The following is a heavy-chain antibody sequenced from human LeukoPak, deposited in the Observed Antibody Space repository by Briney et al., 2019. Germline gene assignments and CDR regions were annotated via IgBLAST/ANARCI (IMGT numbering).Heavy chain of an antibody. J-gene: IGHJ3*02. V-gene: IGHV4-34*01. CDR1: GGSFSGHS. Sequence: SETLSLTCAVYGGSFSGHSRFWIRQPPGKGLEWIGEINHSGSTNYNPSLKSRVTISIDKSKNQFSLRLSSVTAADTAVYYCASGGLWSREAFDIWGQGTMVTVSS. D-gene: IGHD3-10*01. CDR3: ASGGLWSREAFDI. CDR2: INHSGST.